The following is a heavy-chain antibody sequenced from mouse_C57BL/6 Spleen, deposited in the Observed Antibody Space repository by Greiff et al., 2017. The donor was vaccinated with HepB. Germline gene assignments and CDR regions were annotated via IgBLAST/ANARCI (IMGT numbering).Heavy chain of an antibody. CDR1: GYTFTSYW. CDR3: ARSGSSYVGYFDV. D-gene: IGHD1-1*01. J-gene: IGHJ1*03. Sequence: VQLQHPGAELVKPGASVKLSCKASGYTFTSYWMQWVKQRPGQGLEWIGEIDPSDSSTNYNQKFKGKATLTVDTSSSTAYMQLSSLTSEDSAVYYCARSGSSYVGYFDVWGTGTTVTVSS. V-gene: IGHV1-50*01. CDR2: IDPSDSST.